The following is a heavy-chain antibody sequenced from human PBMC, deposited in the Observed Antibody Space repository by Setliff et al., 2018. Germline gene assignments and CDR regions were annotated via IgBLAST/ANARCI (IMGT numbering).Heavy chain of an antibody. CDR2: IDPSGDTT. J-gene: IGHJ5*02. V-gene: IGHV1-46*01. CDR1: GYSFTNYF. D-gene: IGHD3-10*01. Sequence: ASVKVSCKTSGYSFTNYFIHWVRQAPGQGLEWMGVIDPSGDTTSFAQRFQGRVSLTSDTSTTTIYMELSSLRSEDTAIYYCARGAWFGALAIGGWIDPWGQGTLVTVSS. CDR3: ARGAWFGALAIGGWIDP.